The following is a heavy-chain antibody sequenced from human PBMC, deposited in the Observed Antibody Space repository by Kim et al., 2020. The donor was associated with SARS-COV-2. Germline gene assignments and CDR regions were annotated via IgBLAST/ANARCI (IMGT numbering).Heavy chain of an antibody. CDR2: IYYSGST. CDR3: ARRPPVFGELLAGYYFDY. Sequence: SETLSLTCTVSGGSISSSSYYWGWIRQPPGKGLEWIGSIYYSGSTYYNPSLKSRVTISLDTSKNQFSLKLSSVTAADTAVYYCARRPPVFGELLAGYYFDYWGQGTLVTVSS. J-gene: IGHJ4*02. CDR1: GGSISSSSYY. D-gene: IGHD3-10*02. V-gene: IGHV4-39*01.